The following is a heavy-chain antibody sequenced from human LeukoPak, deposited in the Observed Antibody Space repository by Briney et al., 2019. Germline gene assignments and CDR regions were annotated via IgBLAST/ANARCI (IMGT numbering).Heavy chain of an antibody. Sequence: GGSLRLSCAASGFTFSSYTINWVRQAPGKGLEWVSSISGSSYYIYYADSVRGRFTISRDNSKNTLYLQMNSLRAEDTAVYYCAKDRYSTISAGGTLDIWGQGTMVTVSS. V-gene: IGHV3-21*01. CDR3: AKDRYSTISAGGTLDI. J-gene: IGHJ3*02. CDR1: GFTFSSYT. D-gene: IGHD6-13*01. CDR2: ISGSSYYI.